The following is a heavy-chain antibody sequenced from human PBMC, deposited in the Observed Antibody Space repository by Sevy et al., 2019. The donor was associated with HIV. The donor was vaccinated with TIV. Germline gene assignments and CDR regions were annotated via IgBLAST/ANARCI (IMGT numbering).Heavy chain of an antibody. CDR2: LSGRGEYT. CDR1: GFTFSIYA. V-gene: IGHV3-23*01. Sequence: GGSLRLSCAASGFTFSIYAMNWVRQAPGKGLEWVAVLSGRGEYTYYADSVKGRFTISMDSSKNTVYLQMNSLRVEDTAVYYCAKDSGANYPWYFDYWGQGTLVTVSS. J-gene: IGHJ4*02. CDR3: AKDSGANYPWYFDY. D-gene: IGHD6-13*01.